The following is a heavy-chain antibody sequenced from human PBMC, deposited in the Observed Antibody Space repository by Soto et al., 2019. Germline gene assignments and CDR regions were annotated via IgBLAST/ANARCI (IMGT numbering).Heavy chain of an antibody. CDR2: ISGSGGST. Sequence: GGSLRLSCAASGFTISSYAMSWVRQAPGKGLEWVSAISGSGGSTYYADSVKGRFTISRDNSKNTLYLQMNSLRAEDTAVYYCAKVSGSGSSYYYYGMDVWGQGTTVTVSS. CDR1: GFTISSYA. D-gene: IGHD3-10*01. J-gene: IGHJ6*02. CDR3: AKVSGSGSSYYYYGMDV. V-gene: IGHV3-23*01.